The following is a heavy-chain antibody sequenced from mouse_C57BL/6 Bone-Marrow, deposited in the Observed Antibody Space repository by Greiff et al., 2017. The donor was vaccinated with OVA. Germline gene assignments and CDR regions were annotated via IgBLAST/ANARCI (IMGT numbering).Heavy chain of an antibody. Sequence: EVKLQQSGPELVKPGASVKISCKASGYTFTDYYMNWVKQSHGKSLEWIGDINPNNGGTSYNQKFKGKATLTVDKSSSTAYMELRSLTSEDSAVYYCARSTTTVGFDYWGQGTTLTATS. V-gene: IGHV1-26*01. J-gene: IGHJ2*01. CDR1: GYTFTDYY. D-gene: IGHD1-1*01. CDR3: ARSTTTVGFDY. CDR2: INPNNGGT.